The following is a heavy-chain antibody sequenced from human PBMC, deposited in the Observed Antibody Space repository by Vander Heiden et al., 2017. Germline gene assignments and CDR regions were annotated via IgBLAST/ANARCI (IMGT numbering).Heavy chain of an antibody. CDR1: GSVSSGSFY. Sequence: GSVSSGSFYWSWVRQPPGKGLEWIGYIHDSGSINYNPSLRSRVTISVDTSKNQISLKLTSVTAADTATYFCARSGGAAGGRWGQGTLVSVSS. J-gene: IGHJ4*02. CDR2: IHDSGSI. CDR3: ARSGGAAGGR. V-gene: IGHV4-61*01. D-gene: IGHD2-15*01.